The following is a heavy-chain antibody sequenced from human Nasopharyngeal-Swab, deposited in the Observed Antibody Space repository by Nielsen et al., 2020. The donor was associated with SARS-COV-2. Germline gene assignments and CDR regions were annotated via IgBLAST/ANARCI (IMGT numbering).Heavy chain of an antibody. CDR1: GCSISLVGYY. V-gene: IGHV4-31*03. CDR3: ARGDGYYSDY. Sequence: LRLSCSVSGCSISLVGYYWSWIRQHPGKGLEWIGYISYSGRTDYNPSLKSRVSISVDTSKNQFSLKLSSVTAADTAVYYCARGDGYYSDYWGQGTLVTVSS. J-gene: IGHJ4*02. CDR2: ISYSGRT. D-gene: IGHD5-24*01.